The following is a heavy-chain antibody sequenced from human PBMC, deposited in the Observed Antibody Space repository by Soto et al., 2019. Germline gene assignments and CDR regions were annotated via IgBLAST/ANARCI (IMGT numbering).Heavy chain of an antibody. CDR1: GYTFTSYG. J-gene: IGHJ6*02. Sequence: VSCKASGYTFTSYGISWVRQAPGQGLEWMGWISAYNGNTNYAQKLQGRVTMTTDTSTSTAYMELRSLRSDDTAVYYCAREADNYYYYGMDVWGQGTTVTVSS. CDR3: AREADNYYYYGMDV. D-gene: IGHD3-9*01. CDR2: ISAYNGNT. V-gene: IGHV1-18*01.